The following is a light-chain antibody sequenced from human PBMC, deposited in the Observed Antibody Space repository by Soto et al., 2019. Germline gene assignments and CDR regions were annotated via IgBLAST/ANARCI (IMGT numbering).Light chain of an antibody. V-gene: IGLV1-47*01. J-gene: IGLJ7*01. CDR2: SDN. Sequence: QSVLTQPPSVSGTPGQRVTMSCSGSSSNIGNNFVYWYQQLPGAAPTLVVYSDNQRPSGVPVRFSGSKSGTSASLAISGLRSEDEAAYYCATWDDSLSGFVVFGGGTQLTVL. CDR3: ATWDDSLSGFVV. CDR1: SSNIGNNF.